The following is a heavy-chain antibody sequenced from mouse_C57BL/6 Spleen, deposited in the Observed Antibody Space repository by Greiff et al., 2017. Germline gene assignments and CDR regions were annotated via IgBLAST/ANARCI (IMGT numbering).Heavy chain of an antibody. Sequence: VQLQQPGAELVKPGASVKLSCKASGYTFTSYWMQWVKQRPGQGLEWIGEIDPSDSYTNYNQKFKGKATLTVDTSSSIAYMQLSSLTSEDSAVYYCARDYSGYWGQGTTLTVSS. CDR1: GYTFTSYW. CDR3: ARDYSGY. CDR2: IDPSDSYT. J-gene: IGHJ2*01. V-gene: IGHV1-50*01.